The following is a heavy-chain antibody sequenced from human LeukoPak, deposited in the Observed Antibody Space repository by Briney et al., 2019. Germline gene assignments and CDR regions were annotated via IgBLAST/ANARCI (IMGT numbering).Heavy chain of an antibody. Sequence: SETLSLTCTVSGGSISSYYWSWIRQPPGKGLEWIGYIYYSGSTNYNPSLKSRVTISVDTSKNQFSLKLSSVTAADTAVYYCARVIYGDYGWYFDYWGQGTLVTVSS. CDR2: IYYSGST. D-gene: IGHD4-17*01. J-gene: IGHJ4*02. CDR1: GGSISSYY. V-gene: IGHV4-59*01. CDR3: ARVIYGDYGWYFDY.